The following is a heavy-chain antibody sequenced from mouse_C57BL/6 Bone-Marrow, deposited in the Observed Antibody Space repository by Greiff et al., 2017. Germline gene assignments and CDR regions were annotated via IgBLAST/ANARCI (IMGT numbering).Heavy chain of an antibody. CDR1: GFTFSSYA. CDR2: ISDGGSYT. CDR3: ARDYGYDEWFAY. D-gene: IGHD2-2*01. Sequence: EVQGVESGGGLVKPGGSLKLSCAASGFTFSSYAMSWVRQTPEKRLEWVATISDGGSYTYYPDNVKGRFTISRDNAKNNLYLQMSHLKSEDTAMYYCARDYGYDEWFAYWGQGTLVTVSA. V-gene: IGHV5-4*01. J-gene: IGHJ3*01.